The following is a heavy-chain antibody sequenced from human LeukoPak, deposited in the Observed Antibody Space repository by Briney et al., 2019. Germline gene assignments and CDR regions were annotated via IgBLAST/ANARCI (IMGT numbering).Heavy chain of an antibody. D-gene: IGHD3-10*01. CDR2: IYYSGGT. Sequence: SETLSLTCTVSGVSISPYYWSWIRQPPGKGLEWIGYIYYSGGTNYNPSLKSRVTISVDTSKNQFSLKLSSVTAADTAVYYCARCRGTNWFDPWGQGTLVTVSS. CDR3: ARCRGTNWFDP. V-gene: IGHV4-59*12. CDR1: GVSISPYY. J-gene: IGHJ5*02.